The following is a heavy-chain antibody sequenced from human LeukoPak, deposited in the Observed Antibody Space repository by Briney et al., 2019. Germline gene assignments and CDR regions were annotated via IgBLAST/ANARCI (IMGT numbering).Heavy chain of an antibody. Sequence: GGSLRLSCVVSGFSVSDHYMSWVRQAPGKGLQWLSVIFADDLTYYEDSIKGRFTISRDRSQNTLYLQMKSLRAEDTAVYYCARGAMSTFARFDSWGQGTLVTVSS. D-gene: IGHD2/OR15-2a*01. CDR3: ARGAMSTFARFDS. V-gene: IGHV3-53*01. CDR2: IFADDLT. CDR1: GFSVSDHY. J-gene: IGHJ4*02.